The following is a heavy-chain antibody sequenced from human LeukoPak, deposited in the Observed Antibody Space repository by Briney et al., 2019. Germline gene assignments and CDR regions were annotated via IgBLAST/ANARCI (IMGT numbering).Heavy chain of an antibody. CDR1: GGSISSYY. CDR3: ARSLYYYDSSGYYFRRNFDY. Sequence: SETLSLTCTVSGGSISSYYWSWIRQPPGKGLEWIGYIYYSGSTNYNPSLKSRVTISVDTSKNQFSLKLSSVTAADTAVYYCARSLYYYDSSGYYFRRNFDYWGQGTLVTVSS. J-gene: IGHJ4*02. D-gene: IGHD3-22*01. CDR2: IYYSGST. V-gene: IGHV4-59*12.